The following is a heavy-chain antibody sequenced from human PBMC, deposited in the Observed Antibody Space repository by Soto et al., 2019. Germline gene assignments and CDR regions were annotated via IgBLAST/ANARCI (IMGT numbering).Heavy chain of an antibody. D-gene: IGHD1-26*01. CDR2: IIPIFGTA. CDR3: AVGGVGATGNYYYGMDV. V-gene: IGHV1-69*06. Sequence: SVKVSCKASGGTFSSYAISWVRQAPGQGLEWMGGIIPIFGTANYAQKFQGRVTITADKSTSTAYMELRSLRSEDTAVYYCAVGGVGATGNYYYGMDVWGQGTTVTVSS. CDR1: GGTFSSYA. J-gene: IGHJ6*02.